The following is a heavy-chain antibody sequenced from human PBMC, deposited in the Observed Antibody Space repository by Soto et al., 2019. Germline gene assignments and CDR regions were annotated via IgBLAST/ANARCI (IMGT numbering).Heavy chain of an antibody. CDR3: ARDRSHSSAYWWLDY. Sequence: SETLSLTCTVSGDSISTSTYFWGWVRQPPGKGLEWIGSIYYSGSTYYNPSLKSRVTISVDTSKNHFSLKLSSVTATDTAMYYCARDRSHSSAYWWLDYWGQGTQVTVSS. CDR2: IYYSGST. V-gene: IGHV4-39*02. D-gene: IGHD3-22*01. CDR1: GDSISTSTYF. J-gene: IGHJ4*02.